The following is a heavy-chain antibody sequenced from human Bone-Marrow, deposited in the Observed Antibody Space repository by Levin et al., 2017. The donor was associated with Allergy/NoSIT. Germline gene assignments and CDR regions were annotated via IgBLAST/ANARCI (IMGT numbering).Heavy chain of an antibody. CDR2: IYPAGDT. Sequence: LSLTCAASGFTVSSIYMTWVRRAPGKGLEWVSSIYPAGDTYYADSVKGRFTLSRDNSKNTLYLQINSLKAEDTAVYYGARGRRDYTSSWFYFDFWGQGTLVTVSS. CDR1: GFTVSSIY. V-gene: IGHV3-53*01. CDR3: ARGRRDYTSSWFYFDF. D-gene: IGHD6-13*01. J-gene: IGHJ4*02.